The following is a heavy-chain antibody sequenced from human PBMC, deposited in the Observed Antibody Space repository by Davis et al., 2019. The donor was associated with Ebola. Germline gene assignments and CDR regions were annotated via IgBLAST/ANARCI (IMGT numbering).Heavy chain of an antibody. V-gene: IGHV1-8*01. CDR1: GYTFTGYD. D-gene: IGHD2-21*01. J-gene: IGHJ4*02. CDR2: MNPNSGNT. Sequence: ASVKVSCKAPGYTFTGYDINWVRQATGQGLEWMGWMNPNSGNTGYAQKFQGRVTMTRENSMSTAYMELSSLRSEDTAVYFCARGGVAYSDLDYWGQGTLVAVSS. CDR3: ARGGVAYSDLDY.